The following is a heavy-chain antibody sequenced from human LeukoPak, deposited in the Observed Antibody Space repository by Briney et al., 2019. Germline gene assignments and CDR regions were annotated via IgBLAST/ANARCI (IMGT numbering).Heavy chain of an antibody. CDR2: FDPEDGET. J-gene: IGHJ5*02. D-gene: IGHD3-16*01. CDR3: ATVTVWANWFDP. Sequence: ASVKVSCKVSGYTLTELSMHWVRQAPGKGLEWMGGFDPEDGETIYAQKFQGRVTMTEDTSTDTAYMELSSLRSEDKAVYYCATVTVWANWFDPWGQGTLVTVSS. V-gene: IGHV1-24*01. CDR1: GYTLTELS.